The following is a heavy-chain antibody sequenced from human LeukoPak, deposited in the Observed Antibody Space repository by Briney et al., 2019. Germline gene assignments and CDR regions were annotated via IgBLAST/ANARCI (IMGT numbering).Heavy chain of an antibody. D-gene: IGHD2-2*01. CDR1: GFTFSSYG. J-gene: IGHJ6*03. CDR2: ISSSSSYI. V-gene: IGHV3-21*01. CDR3: ARAEEDIVVVPAAETNFCYYYYMDV. Sequence: GGSLRLSCAASGFTFSSYGMSWVRQAPGKGLEWVSSISSSSSYIYYADSVKGRFTISRDNAKNSLYLQMNSLRAEDTAVYYCARAEEDIVVVPAAETNFCYYYYMDVWGKGTTVTISS.